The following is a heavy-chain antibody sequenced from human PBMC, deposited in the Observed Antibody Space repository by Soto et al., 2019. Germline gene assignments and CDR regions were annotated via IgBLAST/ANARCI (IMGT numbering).Heavy chain of an antibody. D-gene: IGHD2-2*01. Sequence: QRLSCAASGFTFSSYSMNWVRQAPGKGLEWVSSISSSSSYIYYADSVKGRFTISRDNAKNSLYLQMNSLRAEDTAVYYCARDQREDIVVVPAAEEIFDYWGQGTLVTVSS. CDR1: GFTFSSYS. CDR3: ARDQREDIVVVPAAEEIFDY. J-gene: IGHJ4*02. V-gene: IGHV3-21*01. CDR2: ISSSSSYI.